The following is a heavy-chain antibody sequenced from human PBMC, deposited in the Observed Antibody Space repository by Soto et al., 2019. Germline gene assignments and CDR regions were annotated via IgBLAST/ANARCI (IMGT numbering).Heavy chain of an antibody. D-gene: IGHD6-19*01. Sequence: QVQLVESGGGVVQPGRSLRLSCAASGFTFSSYAMHWVRQAPGKGLEWVAVISYDGSNKYYADSVKGRFTISRDNSKNTLDLRMNSLGAEDTAVYYCAGGGGGWYAYPIDYWGQGTLVTVSS. J-gene: IGHJ4*02. V-gene: IGHV3-30-3*01. CDR3: AGGGGGWYAYPIDY. CDR2: ISYDGSNK. CDR1: GFTFSSYA.